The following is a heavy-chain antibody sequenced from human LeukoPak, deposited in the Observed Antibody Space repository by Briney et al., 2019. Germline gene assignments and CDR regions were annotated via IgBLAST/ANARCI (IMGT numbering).Heavy chain of an antibody. J-gene: IGHJ3*02. Sequence: ASVKVSCKASGYTFTSYGISWVRQAPGQGLEWMGWISAYNGNTNYAQKLQSRVTMTTDTSTSTAYMELRSLRSDDTAVYYCARERSITMVWGELGTFDIWGQGTMVTVSS. CDR2: ISAYNGNT. CDR3: ARERSITMVWGELGTFDI. V-gene: IGHV1-18*01. D-gene: IGHD3-10*01. CDR1: GYTFTSYG.